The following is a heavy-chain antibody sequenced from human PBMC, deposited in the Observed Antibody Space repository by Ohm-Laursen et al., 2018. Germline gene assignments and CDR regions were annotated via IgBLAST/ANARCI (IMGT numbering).Heavy chain of an antibody. CDR3: ARVSIRNAFDI. V-gene: IGHV3-21*01. J-gene: IGHJ3*02. CDR2: ISSSSSYI. Sequence: SLRLSCAASGFTFSTYSMNWVRQAPGKGLEWVSSISSSSSYIYYADSVKGRFTISRDNAKNSLYLQMNSLRAEDTAVYYCARVSIRNAFDIWGQGTMVTVSS. CDR1: GFTFSTYS. D-gene: IGHD3-16*01.